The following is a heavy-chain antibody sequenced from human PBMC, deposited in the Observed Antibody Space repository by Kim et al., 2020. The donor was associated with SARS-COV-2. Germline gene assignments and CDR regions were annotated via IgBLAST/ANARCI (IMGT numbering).Heavy chain of an antibody. CDR2: INPSGGST. Sequence: ASVKVSCKASGYTFTSYYMHWVRQAPGQGLEWMGIINPSGGSTSYAQKFQGRVTMTRDTSTSTVYMELSSLRSEDTAVYYCAREYGYCSSTSCHPDYWGQGTLVTVSS. CDR1: GYTFTSYY. D-gene: IGHD2-2*03. V-gene: IGHV1-46*01. CDR3: AREYGYCSSTSCHPDY. J-gene: IGHJ4*02.